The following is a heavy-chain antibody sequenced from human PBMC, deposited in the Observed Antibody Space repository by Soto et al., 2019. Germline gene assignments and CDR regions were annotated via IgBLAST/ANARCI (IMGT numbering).Heavy chain of an antibody. Sequence: EVQLVESGGGLVKPGGSLRLSCAVSGFTFSNAWITWVRQAPGKGLEWVGRIKSKSDGGTTDYAAPVKGRFTISGDASKNTVYLQMNSLITEDPAVYYCTYLYYYDSSGSLLNWGQGTLVTVSS. V-gene: IGHV3-15*01. J-gene: IGHJ4*02. CDR2: IKSKSDGGTT. CDR1: GFTFSNAW. D-gene: IGHD3-22*01. CDR3: TYLYYYDSSGSLLN.